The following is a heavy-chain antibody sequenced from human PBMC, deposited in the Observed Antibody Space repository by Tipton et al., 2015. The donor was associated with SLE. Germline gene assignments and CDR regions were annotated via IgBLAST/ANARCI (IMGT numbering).Heavy chain of an antibody. CDR3: ARGPQGITGTNPHDAFDI. CDR2: IYDSGST. CDR1: GGSISSYY. J-gene: IGHJ3*02. D-gene: IGHD1-7*01. V-gene: IGHV4-59*01. Sequence: TLSLTCTVSGGSISSYYWSWIRQPPGKGLEWIGYIYDSGSTNYNPSLKSRVTISVDTSKNQFSLRLSSVTAADTAVYYCARGPQGITGTNPHDAFDIWGQGTMITVSS.